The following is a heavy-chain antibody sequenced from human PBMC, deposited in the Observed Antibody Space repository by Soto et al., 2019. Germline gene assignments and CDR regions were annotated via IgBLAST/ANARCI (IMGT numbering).Heavy chain of an antibody. J-gene: IGHJ4*02. Sequence: EVQLVESGGGLVQPGGSLRLSCAASGFTFSSYSMNWVRQAPGKGLEWVSYISSSSSTIYYADSVKGRFTISRDNAKNSLYLQMNSLRDEDTAVYYCARDWWDTAMVLVFDYWGQGTLVTVSS. CDR2: ISSSSSTI. D-gene: IGHD5-18*01. CDR3: ARDWWDTAMVLVFDY. V-gene: IGHV3-48*02. CDR1: GFTFSSYS.